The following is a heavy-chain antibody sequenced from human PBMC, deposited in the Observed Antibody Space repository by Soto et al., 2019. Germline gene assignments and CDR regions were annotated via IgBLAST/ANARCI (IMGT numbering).Heavy chain of an antibody. Sequence: SLRLSCGASGFTFTSYCMHWVRQAPGKWLEWVAVISYDGGDKYYADSVKGRFTISRYNSKNTLYLQMKSLRAEDTAVYYCAKASGYCSSSTCSRLIYYYYGMHVWGQGTTVTGSS. V-gene: IGHV3-30*18. J-gene: IGHJ6*02. D-gene: IGHD2-2*01. CDR3: AKASGYCSSSTCSRLIYYYYGMHV. CDR2: ISYDGGDK. CDR1: GFTFTSYC.